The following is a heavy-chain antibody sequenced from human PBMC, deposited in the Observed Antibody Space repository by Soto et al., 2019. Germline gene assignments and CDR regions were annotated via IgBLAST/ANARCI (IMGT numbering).Heavy chain of an antibody. V-gene: IGHV4-59*12. CDR3: ARAYYDFWGGYRFSEFDY. D-gene: IGHD3-3*01. Sequence: PSETLSLTCTVSGGSISSYYWSWIRQPPGKGLEWIGYIYYSGSTNYNPSLKSRVTISVDTSKNQFSLKLSSVTAADTAVYYCARAYYDFWGGYRFSEFDYWGQGTLVTVSS. CDR1: GGSISSYY. CDR2: IYYSGST. J-gene: IGHJ4*02.